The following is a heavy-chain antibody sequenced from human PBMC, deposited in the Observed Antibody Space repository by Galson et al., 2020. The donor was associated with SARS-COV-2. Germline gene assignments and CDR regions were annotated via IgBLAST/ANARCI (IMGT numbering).Heavy chain of an antibody. D-gene: IGHD3-16*02. CDR1: GFVFSDYP. J-gene: IGHJ5*02. CDR2: ISTSSGTI. V-gene: IGHV3-48*01. CDR3: ARDHGDYLWGSYRPFWFDP. Sequence: GESLKISCTASGFVFSDYPMKWVRQTPGKGLEWLSYISTSSGTIYYADSVRGRFTISRDNAKNSLFLQMSSLRAEDTAVYHCARDHGDYLWGSYRPFWFDPWGQGTLVTVCS.